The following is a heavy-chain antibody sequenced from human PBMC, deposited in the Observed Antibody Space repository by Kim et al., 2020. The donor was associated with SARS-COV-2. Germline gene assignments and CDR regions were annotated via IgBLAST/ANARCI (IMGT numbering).Heavy chain of an antibody. V-gene: IGHV4-59*01. D-gene: IGHD5-12*01. Sequence: SPALKSRVTISVDTSKNQFSLKLSSVTAADTAVYYCATRVDIVADYGMDVWGQGTTVTVSS. J-gene: IGHJ6*02. CDR3: ATRVDIVADYGMDV.